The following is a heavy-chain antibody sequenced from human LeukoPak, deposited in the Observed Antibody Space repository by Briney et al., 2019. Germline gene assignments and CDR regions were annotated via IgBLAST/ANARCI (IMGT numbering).Heavy chain of an antibody. J-gene: IGHJ4*02. CDR1: GGFISGSF. V-gene: IGHV4-4*07. CDR3: ARAPSGCGGTCAFDY. Sequence: PSETLSLTCTVSGGFISGSFWSWIRQPAGKGLEWIGRMHADGDTNYNPSLKSRITMSFDTPENQFSLKLTSVTAADTAVYFCARAPSGCGGTCAFDYWGQGTLVTVSS. CDR2: MHADGDT. D-gene: IGHD2-15*01.